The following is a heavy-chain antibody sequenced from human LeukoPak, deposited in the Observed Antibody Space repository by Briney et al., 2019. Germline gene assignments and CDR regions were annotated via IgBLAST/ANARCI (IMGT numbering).Heavy chain of an antibody. D-gene: IGHD3-3*01. V-gene: IGHV4-39*02. Sequence: SETLSLTCTVSGGSMTNSTYYWGWIRQPPGKRLEWIGSIYYSGSTYYNPSFKSRITISVDTSKNQFSLKVISVTAADTAVYYCAREEWLLSYYMDVWGKGTTVTVSS. CDR3: AREEWLLSYYMDV. CDR2: IYYSGST. CDR1: GGSMTNSTYY. J-gene: IGHJ6*03.